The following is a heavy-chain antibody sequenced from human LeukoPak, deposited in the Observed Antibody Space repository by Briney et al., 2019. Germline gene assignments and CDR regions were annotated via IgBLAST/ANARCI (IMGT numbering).Heavy chain of an antibody. CDR3: TRHPLGGNSEWFDP. V-gene: IGHV5-51*01. CDR1: GYKFTSYW. CDR2: IYPGDSDT. Sequence: HGESLKISCEGSGYKFTSYWIAWVRQMPGKGLEWMGTIYPGDSDTRYRPSFQGQVTISADKSISTAYLQWSSLKASDTAMYYCTRHPLGGNSEWFDPWGQGTLVTVSS. J-gene: IGHJ5*02. D-gene: IGHD4-23*01.